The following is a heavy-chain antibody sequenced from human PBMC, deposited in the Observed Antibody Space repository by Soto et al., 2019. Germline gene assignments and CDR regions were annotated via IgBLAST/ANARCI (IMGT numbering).Heavy chain of an antibody. CDR3: ARRIAAAGTRWFDP. D-gene: IGHD6-13*01. V-gene: IGHV3-74*01. CDR1: GFTFSSYW. Sequence: GGSLRLSCAASGFTFSSYWMHWVRQAPGKGLVWVSRINSDGSSTSYADSVKGRFTISRDNAKNTLYLQMNSLRAEDTAVYYCARRIAAAGTRWFDPWGQGTLVTVSS. J-gene: IGHJ5*02. CDR2: INSDGSST.